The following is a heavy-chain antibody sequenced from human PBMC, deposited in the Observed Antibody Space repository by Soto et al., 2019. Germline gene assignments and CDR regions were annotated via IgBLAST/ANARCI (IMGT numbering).Heavy chain of an antibody. V-gene: IGHV4-31*03. Sequence: SETLSLTCTVSVGSISSGGYYWSWIRQHPGKGLEWIGYIYYSGSTYYNPSLKSRVTISVDTSKNKFSLKLSSVTAADTAVYYCARFFRFCSGGSCYPTGGTRYSYGMDVWGQGTTVPSP. CDR2: IYYSGST. D-gene: IGHD2-15*01. CDR3: ARFFRFCSGGSCYPTGGTRYSYGMDV. CDR1: VGSISSGGYY. J-gene: IGHJ6*02.